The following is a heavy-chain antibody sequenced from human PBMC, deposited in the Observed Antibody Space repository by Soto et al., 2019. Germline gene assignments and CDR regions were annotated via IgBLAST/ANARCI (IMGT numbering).Heavy chain of an antibody. Sequence: SETLSLTCAVSGGSISSGGYSWSWIRQPPGKGLEWIGYIYHSGSTYYNPSLKSRVTISVDRSKKQFSLKLSSVTAADTAVYFCGSVDGGRIYDLWRQGTLVIVSS. CDR2: IYHSGST. CDR3: GSVDGGRIYDL. CDR1: GGSISSGGYS. V-gene: IGHV4-30-2*01. D-gene: IGHD5-12*01. J-gene: IGHJ5*02.